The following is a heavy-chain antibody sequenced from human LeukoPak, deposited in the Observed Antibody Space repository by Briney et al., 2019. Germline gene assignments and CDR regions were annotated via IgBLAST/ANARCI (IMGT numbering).Heavy chain of an antibody. Sequence: GESLKISCKGSGYSFSSYWIAWARQMPGKGLEWMAIIFPGNSDTRYSPSFQGQVTISSDNSINTAYLQWRDLKASDTAVYYCVRHNNYALDYWGQGTLVTVSS. CDR3: VRHNNYALDY. CDR1: GYSFSSYW. J-gene: IGHJ4*02. CDR2: IFPGNSDT. V-gene: IGHV5-51*01. D-gene: IGHD5-18*01.